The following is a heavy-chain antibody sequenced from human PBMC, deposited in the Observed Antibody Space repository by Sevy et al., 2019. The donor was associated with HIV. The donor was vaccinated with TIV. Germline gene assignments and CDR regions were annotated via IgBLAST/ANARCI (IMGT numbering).Heavy chain of an antibody. Sequence: GGSLRLSCAASGFTFDDYAMHWVRQAPGKGLEWVSDISWNSGSIGYADSVKGRFTISRDNAKNSLYLQMNSLRAEDTAWYYCAKDILGVWFGELFAFDIWGQGTMVTVSS. D-gene: IGHD3-10*01. J-gene: IGHJ3*02. V-gene: IGHV3-9*01. CDR3: AKDILGVWFGELFAFDI. CDR1: GFTFDDYA. CDR2: ISWNSGSI.